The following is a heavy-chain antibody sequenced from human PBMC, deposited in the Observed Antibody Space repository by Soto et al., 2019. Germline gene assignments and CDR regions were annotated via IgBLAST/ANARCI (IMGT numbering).Heavy chain of an antibody. Sequence: GGSLRLSCAASGFTFSSYAMHWVRQAPGKGLEWVSVISYDGSNKYYADSVKCRFTLSRDNSKNTLYLQMNSLRAEDTTVYYYGTTWGSYRDYFDYRGRQCLGTVSS. V-gene: IGHV3-30-3*01. CDR1: GFTFSSYA. J-gene: IGHJ4*02. D-gene: IGHD3-16*02. CDR3: GTTWGSYRDYFDY. CDR2: ISYDGSNK.